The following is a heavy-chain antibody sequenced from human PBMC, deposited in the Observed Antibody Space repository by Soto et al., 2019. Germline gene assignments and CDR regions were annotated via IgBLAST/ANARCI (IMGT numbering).Heavy chain of an antibody. CDR3: TTPPSIAAHTDAFDI. CDR2: IKSKTDGGTT. Sequence: GGSLRLSCAASGFTFSNAWMSCVRQAPGKGLEGVGRIKSKTDGGTTDYAAPVKGRFTISRDDSKNTLYLQMNSLKTEDTAVYYCTTPPSIAAHTDAFDIWGQGTMVTVSS. J-gene: IGHJ3*02. CDR1: GFTFSNAW. V-gene: IGHV3-15*01. D-gene: IGHD6-6*01.